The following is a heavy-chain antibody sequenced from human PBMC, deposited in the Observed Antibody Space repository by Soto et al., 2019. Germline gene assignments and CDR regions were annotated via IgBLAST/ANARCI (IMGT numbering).Heavy chain of an antibody. CDR3: ARESGYDILTGYNT. Sequence: GGSLRLSCAASGFTFSSYSMNWVRQAPGKGLEWVSYISSSSSTIYYADSVKGRFTISRDNAKNSLYLQMNSLRAEDTAVYYCARESGYDILTGYNTWGQGTLVTVSS. D-gene: IGHD3-9*01. CDR1: GFTFSSYS. CDR2: ISSSSSTI. V-gene: IGHV3-48*01. J-gene: IGHJ5*02.